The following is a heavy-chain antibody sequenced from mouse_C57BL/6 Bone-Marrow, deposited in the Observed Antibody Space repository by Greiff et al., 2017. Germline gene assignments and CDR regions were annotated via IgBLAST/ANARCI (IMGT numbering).Heavy chain of an antibody. J-gene: IGHJ2*01. Sequence: EVQLQQSGPELVKPGASVKISCKASGYTFTDYYMNWVKQSHGKSLEWIGDINPNNGGTSYNQKFKGKATLTVDKSSSTAYMELRSLTSEDSAVYYCASGYYSSPDYWGQGTTLTVSA. CDR1: GYTFTDYY. D-gene: IGHD2-12*01. V-gene: IGHV1-26*01. CDR3: ASGYYSSPDY. CDR2: INPNNGGT.